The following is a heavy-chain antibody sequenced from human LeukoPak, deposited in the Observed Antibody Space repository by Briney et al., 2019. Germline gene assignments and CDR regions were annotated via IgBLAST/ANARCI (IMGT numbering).Heavy chain of an antibody. J-gene: IGHJ4*02. CDR2: INWNGGST. CDR3: AKVTGGYTYGYGDY. V-gene: IGHV3-23*01. D-gene: IGHD5-18*01. CDR1: GFTFSSYD. Sequence: PGRSLRLSCAASGFTFSSYDMHWVRQAPGKGLEWVSGINWNGGSTGYADSVKGRFTISRDNSKNTLYLQMNSLRVEDTAVYSCAKVTGGYTYGYGDYWGQGSLVTVSS.